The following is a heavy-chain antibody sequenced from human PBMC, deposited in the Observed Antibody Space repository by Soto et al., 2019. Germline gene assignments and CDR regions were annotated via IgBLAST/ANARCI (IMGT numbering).Heavy chain of an antibody. CDR2: INHSGST. CDR3: ARVRWTKTVVVVAATTPHGMDV. D-gene: IGHD2-15*01. J-gene: IGHJ6*02. V-gene: IGHV4-34*01. CDR1: GGSFSGYY. Sequence: QVQLQQWGAGLLKPSETLSLTCAVYGGSFSGYYWSWIRQPPGKGLEWIGEINHSGSTNYNPSLKSRVTISVDTSKNQFSLKLSSVTAADTAVYYCARVRWTKTVVVVAATTPHGMDVWGQGTTVTVSS.